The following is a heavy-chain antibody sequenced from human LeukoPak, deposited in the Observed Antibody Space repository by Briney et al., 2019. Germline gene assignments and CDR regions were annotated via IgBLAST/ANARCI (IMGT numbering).Heavy chain of an antibody. Sequence: GGSLRLSCAASGFTFSSYSMTWVRQAPGKGLEWVSSISSSSSYIYYADSVKGPFTISRDNAKNSLYLQMNSLRAEDTAVYYCARDYDILTGYSHFDYWGQGTLVTVSS. J-gene: IGHJ4*02. CDR3: ARDYDILTGYSHFDY. CDR1: GFTFSSYS. V-gene: IGHV3-21*01. CDR2: ISSSSSYI. D-gene: IGHD3-9*01.